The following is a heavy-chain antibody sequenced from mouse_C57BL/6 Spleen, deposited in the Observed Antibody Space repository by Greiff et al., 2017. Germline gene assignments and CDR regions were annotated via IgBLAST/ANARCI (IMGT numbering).Heavy chain of an antibody. CDR1: GYTFTSYW. CDR2: IDPSDSET. J-gene: IGHJ4*01. CDR3: ARTTDESDAMDY. Sequence: QVQLKQPGAELVRPGSSVKLSCKASGYTFTSYWMHWVKQRPIQGLEWIGNIDPSDSETHYNQKFKDKATLTVDKSSSTAYMQLSSLTSEDSAVYYCARTTDESDAMDYWGQGTSVTVSS. V-gene: IGHV1-52*01. D-gene: IGHD1-1*01.